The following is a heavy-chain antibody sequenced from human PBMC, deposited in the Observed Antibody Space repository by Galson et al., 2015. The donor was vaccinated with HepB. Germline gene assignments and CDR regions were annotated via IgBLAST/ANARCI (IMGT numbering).Heavy chain of an antibody. CDR1: GFTFSSYG. CDR3: AKATSGTCSGANCYFFDF. V-gene: IGHV3-33*03. J-gene: IGHJ4*02. D-gene: IGHD2-15*01. Sequence: SLRLSCAASGFTFSSYGMHWVRQAPGKGLEWVALIWHDGSNKHYAESVKGRFTISRDQSKNTLFVQMNSLRAGDTAIYYCAKATSGTCSGANCYFFDFWGQGALVTVSS. CDR2: IWHDGSNK.